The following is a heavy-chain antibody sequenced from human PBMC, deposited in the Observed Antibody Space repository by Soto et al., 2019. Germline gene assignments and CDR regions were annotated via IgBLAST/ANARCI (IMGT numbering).Heavy chain of an antibody. CDR3: ARDPGIAARPYYGMDV. V-gene: IGHV3-53*01. Sequence: GGSLRLSCAASGFTVSSNYMSWVRQAPGKGLEWVSVIYSGGSTYYADSVKGRFTISRDNSKNTLYLQMNSLRAEDTAVYYCARDPGIAARPYYGMDVWGQGTTVTVSS. J-gene: IGHJ6*02. CDR2: IYSGGST. D-gene: IGHD6-6*01. CDR1: GFTVSSNY.